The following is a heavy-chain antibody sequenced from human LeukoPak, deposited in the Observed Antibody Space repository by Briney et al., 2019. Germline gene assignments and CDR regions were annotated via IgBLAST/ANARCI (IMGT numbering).Heavy chain of an antibody. CDR2: IYPYDSDI. Sequence: GASLKISCKGFGYNFTTYWIAWVRQLPGKGLEFMGIIYPYDSDIRYSPSFQGQVTISADKSITTAYLQWSSLQASDTAMYYCARQRVVVPAATHMDVWGEGTTVTVSS. J-gene: IGHJ6*03. D-gene: IGHD2-2*01. CDR1: GYNFTTYW. V-gene: IGHV5-51*01. CDR3: ARQRVVVPAATHMDV.